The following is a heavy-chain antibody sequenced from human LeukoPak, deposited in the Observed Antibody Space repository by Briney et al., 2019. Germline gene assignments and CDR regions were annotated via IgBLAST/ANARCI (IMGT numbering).Heavy chain of an antibody. D-gene: IGHD5-12*01. CDR3: ARVSGYDWESFHDY. CDR2: INPNSGGT. CDR1: GYTFTGYY. Sequence: ASVKVSCKASGYTFTGYYMHWVRQAPGQGLEWMGWINPNSGGTNYAQKFQGRVTVTRDTSISTAYMELSRLRSDDTAVYYCARVSGYDWESFHDYWGQGTLVTVSS. J-gene: IGHJ4*02. V-gene: IGHV1-2*02.